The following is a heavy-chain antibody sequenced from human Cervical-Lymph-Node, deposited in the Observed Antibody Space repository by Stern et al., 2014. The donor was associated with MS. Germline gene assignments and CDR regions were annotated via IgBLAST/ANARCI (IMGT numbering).Heavy chain of an antibody. D-gene: IGHD3-10*02. V-gene: IGHV1-69*06. J-gene: IGHJ5*02. CDR3: AREVTMVGFYP. CDR2: IIPIFGSP. CDR1: GGTVSSHT. Sequence: QVQLLQPGAEVKKPGSSVKVSCKASGGTVSSHTISWVRQAPGQGLEWMGGIIPIFGSPDYALKLQGRVTITEGNSTSQAYLELHSLRSDDSAVYYCAREVTMVGFYPWGQGTLVTVSS.